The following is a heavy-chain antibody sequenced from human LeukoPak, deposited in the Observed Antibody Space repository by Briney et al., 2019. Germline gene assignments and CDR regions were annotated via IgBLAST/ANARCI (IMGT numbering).Heavy chain of an antibody. CDR2: MKRDGSEI. J-gene: IGHJ5*02. CDR3: AKPGGGNYFTHNYFHP. CDR1: GFTFSTYW. D-gene: IGHD1-26*01. V-gene: IGHV3-7*01. Sequence: PGGSLRLSCSASGFTFSTYWMSWVRQAPGKGLEWVANMKRDGSEIYYVDSVKGRFTISRDNAKNSLFLQMNSLRAEDTAVYYCAKPGGGNYFTHNYFHPWGQGTLVTVSS.